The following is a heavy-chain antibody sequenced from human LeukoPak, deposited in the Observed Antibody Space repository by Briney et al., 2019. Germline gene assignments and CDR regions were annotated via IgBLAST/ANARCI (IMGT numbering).Heavy chain of an antibody. CDR1: GGSISSYY. CDR2: IYYSGST. D-gene: IGHD4-11*01. V-gene: IGHV4-59*05. CDR3: ARHVTTKTWFDP. Sequence: TSETLSLTCTVSGGSISSYYWSWIRQPPGKGLEWIGSIYYSGSTYYNPSLKSRVTISVDTSKNQFSLKLSSVTAADTAVYYCARHVTTKTWFDPWGQGTLVTVSS. J-gene: IGHJ5*02.